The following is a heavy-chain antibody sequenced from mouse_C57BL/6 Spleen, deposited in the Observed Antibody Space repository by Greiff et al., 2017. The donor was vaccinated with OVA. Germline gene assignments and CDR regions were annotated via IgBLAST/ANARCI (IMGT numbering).Heavy chain of an antibody. Sequence: QVQLQQSGPELVKPGASVKISCKASGYAFSSSWMNWVKQRPGKGLEWIGRIYPGDGDTNYNGKFKGKATLTADKSSSTAYMQLSSLTSEDSAVYFCARALYYGSSRADYFDYWGQGTTLTVSS. CDR3: ARALYYGSSRADYFDY. D-gene: IGHD1-1*01. J-gene: IGHJ2*01. CDR2: IYPGDGDT. CDR1: GYAFSSSW. V-gene: IGHV1-82*01.